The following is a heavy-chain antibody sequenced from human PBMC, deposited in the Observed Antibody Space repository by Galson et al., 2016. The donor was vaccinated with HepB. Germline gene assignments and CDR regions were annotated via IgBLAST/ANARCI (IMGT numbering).Heavy chain of an antibody. CDR3: ARDLFRCDY. J-gene: IGHJ4*02. CDR2: ISSSSTYI. D-gene: IGHD3-10*01. Sequence: SLRLSCAVSGFSFSGYSMSWVRQSPGKGLEWVSSISSSSTYIYYADSVKGRSTISRDNAKNSLYLQMNSLRAEDTAVYYCARDLFRCDYWGQGTLVTVSS. CDR1: GFSFSGYS. V-gene: IGHV3-21*01.